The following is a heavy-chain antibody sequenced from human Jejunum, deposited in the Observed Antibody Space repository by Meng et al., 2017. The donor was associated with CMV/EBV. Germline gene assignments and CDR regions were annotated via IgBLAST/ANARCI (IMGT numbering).Heavy chain of an antibody. D-gene: IGHD2-2*01. J-gene: IGHJ4*02. CDR1: VGSVHNYS. CDR2: SYSSDSY. V-gene: IGHV4-4*07. CDR3: ARVPAASTRDRFDY. Sequence: VSLPGMFMPLEHLPLTCTGLVGSVHNYSCRWTLTSAALRLESVGRSYSSDSYLYQPSLDSRVTISLDSSKTQFSQNLSSVTTAHTATPFCARVPAASTRDRFDYWGLGTLVTASS.